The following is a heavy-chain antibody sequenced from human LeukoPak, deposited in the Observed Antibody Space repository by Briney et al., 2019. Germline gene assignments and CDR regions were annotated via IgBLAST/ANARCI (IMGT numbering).Heavy chain of an antibody. D-gene: IGHD6-19*01. V-gene: IGHV4-61*01. Sequence: SETLSLTCTVSGYSMSSGYYWSWIRQPPGKGLEWIGFVYYTGITDYNPSLKSRVTISVDTSKNQFSLNLRSVTAADTAVYYCAREFSSGRKHNNWFDPWGQGTLVTVSS. J-gene: IGHJ5*02. CDR2: VYYTGIT. CDR3: AREFSSGRKHNNWFDP. CDR1: GYSMSSGYY.